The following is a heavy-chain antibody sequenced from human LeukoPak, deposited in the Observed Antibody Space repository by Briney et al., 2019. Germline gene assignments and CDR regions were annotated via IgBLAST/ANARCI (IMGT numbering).Heavy chain of an antibody. J-gene: IGHJ4*02. CDR2: ISGSGCST. V-gene: IGHV3-23*01. Sequence: PGGSLRLSCAASGFTFSSYAMSWVRHAPGKGLEWVSAISGSGCSTYDADYEKGRFTISRDNSKNTRYLQMNSLRAEDTAVYYCAKEPSLSDIVVGPAFVDYWGQGTLVTVSS. CDR1: GFTFSSYA. D-gene: IGHD2-2*01. CDR3: AKEPSLSDIVVGPAFVDY.